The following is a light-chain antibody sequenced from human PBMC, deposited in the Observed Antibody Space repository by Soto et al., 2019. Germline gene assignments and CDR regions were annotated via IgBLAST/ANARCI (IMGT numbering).Light chain of an antibody. V-gene: IGLV8-61*01. Sequence: QTVVTQEPSFSVSPERTVTLTCGLSSGSVSTSYYPSWYQQTPGQAPRTLIYSTNTRSSGVPDRFSGSILGNKAALTITGPQADDESDYYCVLYMGSGVWVFGVGTKLTVL. CDR2: STN. CDR3: VLYMGSGVWV. J-gene: IGLJ3*02. CDR1: SGSVSTSYY.